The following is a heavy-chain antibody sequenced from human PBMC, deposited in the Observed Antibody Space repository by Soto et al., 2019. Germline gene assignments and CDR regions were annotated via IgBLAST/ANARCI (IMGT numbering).Heavy chain of an antibody. D-gene: IGHD3-16*01. Sequence: QVQLVQSGAEVTKPGASVKVSCKFSGYTFTSYDITWVRQANGQGLEWLGWMNPNSGKKGYAQKFQGRVTITRNTSISTAYLELSSMRSEDTAVYYCAREGVRGIDVWGQGTTVTVSS. V-gene: IGHV1-8*01. CDR1: GYTFTSYD. CDR3: AREGVRGIDV. J-gene: IGHJ6*02. CDR2: MNPNSGKK.